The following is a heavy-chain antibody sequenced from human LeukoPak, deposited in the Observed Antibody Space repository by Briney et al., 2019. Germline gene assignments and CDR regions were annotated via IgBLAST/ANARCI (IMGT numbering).Heavy chain of an antibody. V-gene: IGHV3-23*01. CDR3: ANVPMVRGVKGYYYYMDV. CDR2: ISGSGGST. Sequence: GGSLRLSCAASRFTFSTYAMNWVRQAPGKGLEWVSAISGSGGSTYYADSVKGRFTISRDNSKNTLYLQMNSLRAEDTAVYYCANVPMVRGVKGYYYYMDVWGKGTTVTVSS. D-gene: IGHD3-10*01. J-gene: IGHJ6*03. CDR1: RFTFSTYA.